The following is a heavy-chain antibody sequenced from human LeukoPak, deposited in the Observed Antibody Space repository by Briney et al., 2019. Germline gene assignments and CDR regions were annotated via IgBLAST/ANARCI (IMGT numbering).Heavy chain of an antibody. CDR2: IKQDGSGK. CDR1: GFTFSSYW. V-gene: IGHV3-7*01. J-gene: IGHJ3*02. D-gene: IGHD3-16*01. CDR3: ARDMITTEDAFDI. Sequence: GGSLRLSCAASGFTFSSYWMSWVRQAPGKGLEWVANIKQDGSGKYYVDSVKGRFTISRDNAKNSLYLQMNSLRAEDTAVYYCARDMITTEDAFDIWGQGTMVTVSS.